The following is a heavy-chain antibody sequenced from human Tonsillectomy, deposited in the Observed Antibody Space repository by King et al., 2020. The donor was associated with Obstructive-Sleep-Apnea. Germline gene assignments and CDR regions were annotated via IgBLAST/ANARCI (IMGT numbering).Heavy chain of an antibody. CDR2: ISYDGSNK. J-gene: IGHJ3*02. Sequence: VQLVESGGGVVQPGRSLRLSCAASGFTFSSYGMHWVRQAPGKGLEWVAVISYDGSNKYYADSVKGRFTISRDNSKNKLYLQMNSLRAEDTAVYYCAKGSRYGSGSYAAFDIWGQGTMVTVSS. V-gene: IGHV3-30*18. D-gene: IGHD3-10*01. CDR1: GFTFSSYG. CDR3: AKGSRYGSGSYAAFDI.